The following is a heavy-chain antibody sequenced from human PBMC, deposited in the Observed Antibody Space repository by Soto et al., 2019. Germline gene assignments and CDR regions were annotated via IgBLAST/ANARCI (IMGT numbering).Heavy chain of an antibody. CDR1: GYFFTNYW. CDR2: IDPSDSST. Sequence: EVQLVQSGAEVKKPGESLRISCKGSGYFFTNYWISWVRQMPGKGLEWMGRIDPSDSSTNYSPSFQGHVTISAAKSINTAYLQWSSLKASDTAIYYCARPGRLGSYYSPGSFDPWGQGTLITASS. V-gene: IGHV5-10-1*01. CDR3: ARPGRLGSYYSPGSFDP. D-gene: IGHD3-10*01. J-gene: IGHJ5*02.